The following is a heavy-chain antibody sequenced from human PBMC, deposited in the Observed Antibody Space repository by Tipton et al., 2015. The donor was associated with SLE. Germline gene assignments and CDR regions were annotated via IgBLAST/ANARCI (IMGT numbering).Heavy chain of an antibody. CDR2: INHSGST. D-gene: IGHD4-11*01. V-gene: IGHV4-34*01. J-gene: IGHJ5*02. Sequence: LRLSCAVYGGSFSGYYWSWIRQPPGKGLEWIGEINHSGSTNYNPSLKSRVTISVDTSKNQFSLKLSSVTAAGTAVYYCARYPESNYHWFGPWGQGALVTVSS. CDR1: GGSFSGYY. CDR3: ARYPESNYHWFGP.